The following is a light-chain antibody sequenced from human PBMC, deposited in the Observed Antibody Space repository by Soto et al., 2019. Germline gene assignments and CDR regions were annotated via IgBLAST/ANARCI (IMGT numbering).Light chain of an antibody. CDR1: QSISSW. CDR2: KAS. V-gene: IGKV1-5*03. CDR3: QQYNSYSWT. J-gene: IGKJ1*01. Sequence: ENQLTQSHSTLSASVGERGTITCLASQSISSWLAWYQQKPGKAPKLLIYKASSLESGVPSRFSGSGSGTEFTLTISSLQPDDFATCYCQQYNSYSWTFGQGTKVDIK.